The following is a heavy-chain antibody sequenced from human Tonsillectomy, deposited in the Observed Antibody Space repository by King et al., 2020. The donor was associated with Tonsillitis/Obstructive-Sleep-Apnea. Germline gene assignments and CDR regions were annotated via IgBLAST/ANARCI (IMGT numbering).Heavy chain of an antibody. D-gene: IGHD2-15*01. V-gene: IGHV5-51*01. CDR3: ARRYCSGGSCYSAFDY. CDR1: GYSFTSYW. Sequence: QLVQSGAEVKKPGESLKISCKGSGYSFTSYWIGWVRQMPGKGLEWMGIIYPGDSDTRYSPSFQGQVTISADKSISTAYLQWSSLKASDTATYYCARRYCSGGSCYSAFDYWGQGTLVTVSS. CDR2: IYPGDSDT. J-gene: IGHJ4*02.